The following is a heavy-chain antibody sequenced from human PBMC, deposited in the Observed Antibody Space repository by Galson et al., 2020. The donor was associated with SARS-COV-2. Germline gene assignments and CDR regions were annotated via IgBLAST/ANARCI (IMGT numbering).Heavy chain of an antibody. CDR1: EFTFSSYA. D-gene: IGHD2-2*02. CDR2: ISGSGGRT. Sequence: GGSLRLSCAASEFTFSSYAMSWVRQAPGKGLEWVSSISGSGGRTYYADSVKGRFTISRDNSKNTRYLQINSLRVEDTAVYYCAKKWECWSSTSCNKEDYYYYMDVWGKGTTVTISS. CDR3: AKKWECWSSTSCNKEDYYYYMDV. V-gene: IGHV3-23*01. J-gene: IGHJ6*03.